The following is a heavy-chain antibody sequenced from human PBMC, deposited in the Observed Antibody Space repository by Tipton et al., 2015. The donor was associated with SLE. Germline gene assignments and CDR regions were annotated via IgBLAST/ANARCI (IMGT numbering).Heavy chain of an antibody. V-gene: IGHV4-39*01. CDR3: ARLPHYYDSVGYIMYV. Sequence: TLSLTCTVSGGSISTSNYYWGWIRQPPGKGLEWIVSIYNSGSTYYNPSLKSRVTISIDTSKNQFSLRLSSVTAADTAVYYCARLPHYYDSVGYIMYVWGKGTTVTVSS. D-gene: IGHD3-22*01. J-gene: IGHJ6*03. CDR2: IYNSGST. CDR1: GGSISTSNYY.